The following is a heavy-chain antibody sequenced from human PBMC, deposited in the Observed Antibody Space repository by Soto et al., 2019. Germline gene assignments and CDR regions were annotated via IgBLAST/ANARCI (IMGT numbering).Heavy chain of an antibody. V-gene: IGHV4-59*08. CDR1: GDSIGTYN. D-gene: IGHD1-26*01. CDR2: IYSNGGT. Sequence: QLQLQESGSGLVKPSQTLSLTCAVSGDSIGTYNWGWIRQPPGKRLEWIGYIYSNGGTSYNPALKSRVTISADTSTKQFSLRLSSVTAADTAVYYCVRQGIGALHGLVDVWGQGTTVTVSS. CDR3: VRQGIGALHGLVDV. J-gene: IGHJ6*02.